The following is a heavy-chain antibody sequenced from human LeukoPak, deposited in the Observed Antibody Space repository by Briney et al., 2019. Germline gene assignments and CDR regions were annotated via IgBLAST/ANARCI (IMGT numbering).Heavy chain of an antibody. CDR3: ARGWDSSSWSYGY. Sequence: SVKVSCKASGGTFSSNAISWVRQAPGQGLEWMGGIIPIFGTANYAQKFQGRVTITTDESTSTAYMELSSLRSEDTAVYYCARGWDSSSWSYGYWGQGTLVTVSS. D-gene: IGHD6-13*01. CDR2: IIPIFGTA. CDR1: GGTFSSNA. J-gene: IGHJ4*02. V-gene: IGHV1-69*05.